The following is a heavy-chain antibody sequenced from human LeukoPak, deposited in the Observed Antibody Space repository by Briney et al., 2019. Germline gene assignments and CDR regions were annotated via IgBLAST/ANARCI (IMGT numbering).Heavy chain of an antibody. V-gene: IGHV3-7*01. CDR2: IKQDGGEK. CDR3: ARDQGYCTSATCRGDAFDV. J-gene: IGHJ3*01. CDR1: GFTFTTYW. Sequence: GGSLRLSCAASGFTFTTYWMTWVRQAPGKGVEWVAKIKQDGGEKYYVHSVKGRLTISRHNAKNSLSLQMNSLRAEDTAVDYGARDQGYCTSATCRGDAFDVWGQGSMVSVSS. D-gene: IGHD2-2*01.